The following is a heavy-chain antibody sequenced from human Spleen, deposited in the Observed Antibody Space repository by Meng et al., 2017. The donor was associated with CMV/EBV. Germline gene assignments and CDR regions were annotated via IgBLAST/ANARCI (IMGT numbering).Heavy chain of an antibody. Sequence: SVKVSCKASGGTFSRNGFNWVRQAPGQGLEWMGGIIPTFGTPTYAQKFQGRLTISTDDSTRTVYMELSSLRSEDTAIYYCARVGAESMYDFWSGYTGDAFDFWGQGTTVTVSS. CDR3: ARVGAESMYDFWSGYTGDAFDF. CDR2: IIPTFGTP. V-gene: IGHV1-69*05. CDR1: GGTFSRNG. J-gene: IGHJ3*01. D-gene: IGHD3-3*01.